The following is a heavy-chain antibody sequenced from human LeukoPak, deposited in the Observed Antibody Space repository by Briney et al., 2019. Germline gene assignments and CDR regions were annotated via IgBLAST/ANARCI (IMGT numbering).Heavy chain of an antibody. CDR2: IYTSGST. CDR3: ARASHDYGDYSHFDY. V-gene: IGHV4-4*07. CDR1: GGSISPYY. D-gene: IGHD4-17*01. Sequence: SETLSLTCTVSGGSISPYYWSWIRQPAGKGLEWIGRIYTSGSTNYNPSLKSRVTMSVDTSKNQFSLKLSSVTAADTAVYYCARASHDYGDYSHFDYWGQGTLVTVSS. J-gene: IGHJ4*02.